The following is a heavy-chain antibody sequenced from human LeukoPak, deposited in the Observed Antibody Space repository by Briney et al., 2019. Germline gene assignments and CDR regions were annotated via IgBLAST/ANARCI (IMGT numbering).Heavy chain of an antibody. Sequence: GGSLRLSCAASGFTFGDYAMSWFRQAPGKGLEWVGFIRSKAYGGTTEHAASVKGRFTISRDDSKSIAYLQMNSLKTEDTAVYYCTGYDRNEDPFDYWGQGTLVTVSS. CDR1: GFTFGDYA. CDR3: TGYDRNEDPFDY. V-gene: IGHV3-49*03. J-gene: IGHJ4*02. D-gene: IGHD1-1*01. CDR2: IRSKAYGGTT.